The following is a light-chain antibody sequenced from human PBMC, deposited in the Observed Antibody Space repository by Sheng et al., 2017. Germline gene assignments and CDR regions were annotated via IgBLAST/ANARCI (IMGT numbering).Light chain of an antibody. J-gene: IGKJ2*03. CDR2: AAS. CDR3: QQSQGFPYG. V-gene: IGKV1-39*01. CDR1: QSIGRD. Sequence: DIQMTQSPSSLSASVGDRVAITCWASQSIGRDLNWYQHKPGKAPKLLIYAASSLDTGAPSRFSGSGSGTDFTLTISSLQPEDFATYYCQQSQGFPYGFGQGTKLEIK.